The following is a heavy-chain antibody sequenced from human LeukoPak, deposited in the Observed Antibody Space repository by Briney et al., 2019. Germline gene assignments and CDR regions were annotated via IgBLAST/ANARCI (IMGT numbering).Heavy chain of an antibody. D-gene: IGHD3-10*01. J-gene: IGHJ4*02. CDR2: ISSNGGST. CDR1: GFTFSSYA. V-gene: IGHV3-64*01. CDR3: ARVGSGSYYY. Sequence: GGSLRLSRAASGFTFSSYAMHWVRQAPGKGLEYVSAISSNGGSTYYANSVKGRFTIPRDNPKNTLYLQMGSLRAEDMAVYYCARVGSGSYYYWGQGTLVTVSS.